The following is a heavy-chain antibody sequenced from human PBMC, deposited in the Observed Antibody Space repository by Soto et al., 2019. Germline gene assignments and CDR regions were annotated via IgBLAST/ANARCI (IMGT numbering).Heavy chain of an antibody. D-gene: IGHD3-3*01. V-gene: IGHV4-34*01. CDR2: INYSGST. Sequence: PSEILSLTCAVYGGSFSGYYLSWIRQPPGKGLEWIGEINYSGSTNYNPSLKSRVTISVDTSKNQFSLKLSSVTAADTAVYYCARGGFLEWFDPWGQGTLVTVSS. CDR1: GGSFSGYY. CDR3: ARGGFLEWFDP. J-gene: IGHJ5*02.